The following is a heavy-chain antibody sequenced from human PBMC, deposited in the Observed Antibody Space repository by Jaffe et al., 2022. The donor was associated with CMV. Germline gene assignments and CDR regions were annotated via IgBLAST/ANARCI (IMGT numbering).Heavy chain of an antibody. CDR2: INPNSGGT. CDR1: GYTFTGYY. D-gene: IGHD6-6*01. J-gene: IGHJ6*03. V-gene: IGHV1-2*04. CDR3: ARAEYSSSSPHSGIYYMDV. Sequence: QVQLVQSGAEVKKPGASVKVSCKASGYTFTGYYMHWVRQAPGQGLEWMGWINPNSGGTNYAQKFQGWVTMTRDTSISTAYMELSRLRSDDTAVYYCARAEYSSSSPHSGIYYMDVWGKGTTVTVSS.